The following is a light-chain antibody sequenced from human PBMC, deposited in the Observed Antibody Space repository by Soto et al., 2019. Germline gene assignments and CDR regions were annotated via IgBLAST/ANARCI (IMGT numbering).Light chain of an antibody. CDR2: GAS. CDR1: QRVTNTY. CDR3: QQYGSSAT. V-gene: IGKV3-20*01. Sequence: EIVLTQSPGTLSLSPGERVTLSCRASQRVTNTYLAWYQQKHGQAPRLLIYGASSRATGIPDRFSGSGSGTDFTLTISRLEPEDFAVYYCQQYGSSATFGPGTTVDIK. J-gene: IGKJ3*01.